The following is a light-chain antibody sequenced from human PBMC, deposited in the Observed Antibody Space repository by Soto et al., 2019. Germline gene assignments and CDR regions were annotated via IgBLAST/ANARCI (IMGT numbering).Light chain of an antibody. CDR1: SSDVGGYNY. J-gene: IGLJ1*01. V-gene: IGLV2-8*01. Sequence: QSALTQPPSASGSPGQSVTISCTGTSSDVGGYNYVSWYQQYPGKAPKLMIYEVSKRPSGVPDRFSGSKSGNTAPLTVSGLQAEDEADYYCSSYAGSNKSVFGTGTKVTVL. CDR3: SSYAGSNKSV. CDR2: EVS.